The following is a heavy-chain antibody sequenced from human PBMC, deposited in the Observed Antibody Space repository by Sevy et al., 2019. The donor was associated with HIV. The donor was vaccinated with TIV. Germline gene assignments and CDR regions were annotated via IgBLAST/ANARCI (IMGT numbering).Heavy chain of an antibody. D-gene: IGHD3-22*01. CDR2: IHHSGTT. J-gene: IGHJ4*02. CDR1: GGSVSGYF. Sequence: SETLSLTCTVSGGSVSGYFWSWIRQPPGRGLEWIGNIHHSGTTKYNPCLKSRLTISVDTSKNQFSLILTSATAADTAVYYCTRVDSSGHSDYWGQGTPVTVSS. CDR3: TRVDSSGHSDY. V-gene: IGHV4-59*02.